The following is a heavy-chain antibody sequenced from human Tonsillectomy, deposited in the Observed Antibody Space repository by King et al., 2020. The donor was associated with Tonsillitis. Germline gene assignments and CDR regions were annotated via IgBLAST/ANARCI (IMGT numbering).Heavy chain of an antibody. J-gene: IGHJ3*02. CDR2: VNPGGAGT. CDR3: ARAGDETGADDSFDI. Sequence: QLVQSGAEVKKPGASVRVSCKASRYTFTNFYMHWVRQAPGQGLEWMGIVNPGGAGTSSAQKFQGRVTMTTDTSTTTFYMDLSNLRSEDTAVYYCARAGDETGADDSFDIWGQGTMVTVSS. D-gene: IGHD1-1*01. V-gene: IGHV1-46*01. CDR1: RYTFTNFY.